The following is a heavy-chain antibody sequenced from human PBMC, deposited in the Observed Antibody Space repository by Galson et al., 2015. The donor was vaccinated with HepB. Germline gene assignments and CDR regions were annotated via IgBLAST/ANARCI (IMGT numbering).Heavy chain of an antibody. J-gene: IGHJ3*02. D-gene: IGHD7-27*01. CDR2: INWNGGST. V-gene: IGHV3-20*01. Sequence: SLRLSCAASGFTFDDYGMSWVRQAPGKGLEWVSGINWNGGSTGYADSVKGRFTISRDNAKDSLYLQMNSLRAEDTALYHCARDHQNWGSDAFDIWAKGQWSPSLQ. CDR1: GFTFDDYG. CDR3: ARDHQNWGSDAFDI.